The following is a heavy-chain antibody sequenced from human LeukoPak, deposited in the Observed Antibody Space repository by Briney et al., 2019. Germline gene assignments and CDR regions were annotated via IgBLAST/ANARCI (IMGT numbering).Heavy chain of an antibody. Sequence: SETLSLTCAVSGGSISSGGYPWSWIRQPPGKGLEWIGYIYHSGSTYYNPSLKSRVTISVDRSKNQFSLKLSSVTAADTAVYYCARSIRVTPPGWYFDLWGRGTLVTVSS. V-gene: IGHV4-30-2*01. CDR1: GGSISSGGYP. CDR2: IYHSGST. D-gene: IGHD2-21*02. CDR3: ARSIRVTPPGWYFDL. J-gene: IGHJ2*01.